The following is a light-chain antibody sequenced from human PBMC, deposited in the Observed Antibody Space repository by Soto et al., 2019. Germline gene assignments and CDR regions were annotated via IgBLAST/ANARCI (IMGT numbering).Light chain of an antibody. CDR3: QHYTNWPLT. V-gene: IGKV3-15*01. CDR2: DAS. J-gene: IGKJ4*01. CDR1: HSVDSR. Sequence: EIVMTQSPATLSMSPEDRATLSCRPSHSVDSRLAWYQQKPGQSPRLLIYDASTRATGLPARFSGSGPGTEFTLTIGSLQSEDFAVYYCQHYTNWPLTFGGGTKV.